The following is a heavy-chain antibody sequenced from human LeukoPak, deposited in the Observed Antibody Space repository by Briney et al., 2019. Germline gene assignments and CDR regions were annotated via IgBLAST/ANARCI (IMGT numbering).Heavy chain of an antibody. D-gene: IGHD3-10*01. J-gene: IGHJ4*02. CDR1: GFSFRNYA. CDR3: AREGYYGSGSPPSLYFDY. V-gene: IGHV3-23*01. Sequence: PGGSLRLSCAASGFSFRNYAMSWVRQAPGTGLEWVSSISGSGGSIYYADSVKGRFTISRDNSRSTLYLQMNSLRPEDTAIYYCAREGYYGSGSPPSLYFDYWGQGTLVTVSS. CDR2: ISGSGGSI.